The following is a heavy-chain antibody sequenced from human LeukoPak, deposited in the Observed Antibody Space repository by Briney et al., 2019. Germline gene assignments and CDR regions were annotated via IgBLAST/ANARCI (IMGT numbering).Heavy chain of an antibody. Sequence: GGSLRLSCAASGFTVSSNYMSWVRQAPGKGLEWVAVISYDGSNKYYADSVKGRFTISRDNSKNTLYLQMNSLRAEDTAVYYCARCSGLVRGSAWYFDYWGLGTLVTVSS. CDR2: ISYDGSNK. CDR3: ARCSGLVRGSAWYFDY. D-gene: IGHD6-19*01. J-gene: IGHJ4*02. CDR1: GFTVSSNY. V-gene: IGHV3-30*03.